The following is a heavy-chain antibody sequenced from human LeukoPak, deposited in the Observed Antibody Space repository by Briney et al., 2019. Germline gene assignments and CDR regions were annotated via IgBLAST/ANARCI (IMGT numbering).Heavy chain of an antibody. CDR1: GFTFSSNW. CDR2: VRQDGSDK. Sequence: GGSLRLSCAASGFTFSSNWMAWVRQAPGKGLEWVANVRQDGSDKYYVDSVEGRFTISRDNGKNSLFLQMNSLRAEDTAVYYCARALITAQYYFDYWGQGTLVTVSS. CDR3: ARALITAQYYFDY. D-gene: IGHD5-24*01. J-gene: IGHJ4*02. V-gene: IGHV3-7*01.